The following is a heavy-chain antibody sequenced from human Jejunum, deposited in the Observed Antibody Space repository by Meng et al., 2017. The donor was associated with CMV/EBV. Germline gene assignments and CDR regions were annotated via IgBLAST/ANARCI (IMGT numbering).Heavy chain of an antibody. D-gene: IGHD3-3*01. CDR3: ARDLDPYDFWAWFDP. Sequence: SGDSLSGHYWNWIRQPPGEGLEWIGYIYYNGDPSYDPSLKSRATISVDTSKNQFSLRLNSVTAADTAVYYCARDLDPYDFWAWFDPWGLGTLVTVSS. J-gene: IGHJ5*02. CDR1: GDSLSGHY. CDR2: IYYNGDP. V-gene: IGHV4-59*11.